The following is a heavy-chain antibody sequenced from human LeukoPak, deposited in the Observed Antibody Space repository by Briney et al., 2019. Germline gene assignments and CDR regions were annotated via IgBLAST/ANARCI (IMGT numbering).Heavy chain of an antibody. CDR2: ISGSGGST. Sequence: GGSLRLSCAASGFTFSSYAMCWVRQAPGKGLEWVSAISGSGGSTYYADSVKGRFTISRDNSKNTLYLQMNSLTTEDTAVYYCTRHSDTYCSRANCYVDNFYGLDVWGQGTRVTVSS. D-gene: IGHD2-2*01. J-gene: IGHJ6*02. CDR3: TRHSDTYCSRANCYVDNFYGLDV. CDR1: GFTFSSYA. V-gene: IGHV3-23*01.